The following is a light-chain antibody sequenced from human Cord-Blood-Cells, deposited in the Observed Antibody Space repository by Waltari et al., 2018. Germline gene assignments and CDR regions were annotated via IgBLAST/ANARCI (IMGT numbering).Light chain of an antibody. V-gene: IGLV2-11*01. J-gene: IGLJ2*01. CDR1: SSDVGGYNI. CDR3: CSYAGSYTLV. Sequence: QSALTQPRSVSGSPGPSLTISCTGTSSDVGGYNIVSWYQQHPGKAPKLMIYDVSKRPSGVPDRFSGSKSGNTASLTISGLQAEDEADYYCCSYAGSYTLVFGGGTKLTVL. CDR2: DVS.